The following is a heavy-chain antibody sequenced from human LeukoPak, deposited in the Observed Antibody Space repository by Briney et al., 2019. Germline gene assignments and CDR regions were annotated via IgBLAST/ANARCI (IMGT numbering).Heavy chain of an antibody. CDR2: ISGSGGNT. CDR3: AKDGGANNWFDP. Sequence: GGSLRLSCAASGFTFSSYAMSWVRQAPGKGLEWISTISGSGGNTYHADSVKGRFTISRDNSKNRLYLQMNSLRAEDTAVYYCAKDGGANNWFDPWGQGTLVTVSS. V-gene: IGHV3-23*01. J-gene: IGHJ5*02. CDR1: GFTFSSYA. D-gene: IGHD3-16*01.